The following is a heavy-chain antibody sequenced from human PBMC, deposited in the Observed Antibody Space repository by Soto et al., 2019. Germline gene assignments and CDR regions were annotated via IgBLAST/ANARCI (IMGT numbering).Heavy chain of an antibody. V-gene: IGHV3-23*01. Sequence: GGSLRLSCAASGFTFSSYAMSWVRQAPGKGLEWVSAISGGGGSTYYADSVKGRFTISRDNSKNTLYLQMNSLRTEDTAVYYCATPLGYCSGGSCPQFDPWGQGTLVTVSS. CDR3: ATPLGYCSGGSCPQFDP. CDR1: GFTFSSYA. J-gene: IGHJ5*02. D-gene: IGHD2-15*01. CDR2: ISGGGGST.